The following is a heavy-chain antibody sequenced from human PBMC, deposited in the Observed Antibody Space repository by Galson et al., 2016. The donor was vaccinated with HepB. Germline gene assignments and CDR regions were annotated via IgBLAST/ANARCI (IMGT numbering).Heavy chain of an antibody. CDR1: GFIFSSYS. V-gene: IGHV3-48*02. CDR2: INSDSSTI. Sequence: SLRLSCATSGFIFSSYSMNWVRQAPGKGLEWVSYINSDSSTIYYADSVKGRFTISRDNAKNSLYLQMNGLRDEDTAVYYCARDPYYYGMDVWGQGTTVTVSS. CDR3: ARDPYYYGMDV. J-gene: IGHJ6*02.